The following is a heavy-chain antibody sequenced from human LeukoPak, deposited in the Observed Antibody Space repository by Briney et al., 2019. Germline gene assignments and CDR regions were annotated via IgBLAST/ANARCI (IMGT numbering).Heavy chain of an antibody. CDR1: DFDFSSHA. CDR3: ANEIRPNDY. Sequence: GGSLRLSCAASDFDFSSHAMTWVRQAPGKGLEWVSAISISGTKTYYGDSVKGRFIISRDNSKNTLYLQMNSLRVEDTAVYYCANEIRPNDYWGQGPLVTVSS. D-gene: IGHD4-17*01. J-gene: IGHJ4*02. V-gene: IGHV3-23*01. CDR2: ISISGTKT.